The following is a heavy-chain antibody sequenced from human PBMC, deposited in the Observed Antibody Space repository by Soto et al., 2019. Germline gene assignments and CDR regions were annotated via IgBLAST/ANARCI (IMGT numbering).Heavy chain of an antibody. CDR2: IYYSGST. V-gene: IGHV4-31*03. CDR1: SGSISSGGYY. Sequence: QVQLQESGPGLVKPSQTLSLTCTVSSGSISSGGYYWSWIRQHPGKVLEWLGYIYYSGSTYYNPSLTSRVTISVDTSKNQFSLKLSSVAAADTAVYYCARVRGGGPFDDWGQGTLVTVSS. D-gene: IGHD1-26*01. J-gene: IGHJ4*02. CDR3: ARVRGGGPFDD.